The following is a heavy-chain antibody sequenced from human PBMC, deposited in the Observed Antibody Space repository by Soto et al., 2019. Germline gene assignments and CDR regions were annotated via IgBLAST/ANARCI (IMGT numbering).Heavy chain of an antibody. Sequence: SGPTLVNPTQTLTLTCTFSGFSLSTGGMCVSWIRQPPGKALEWLARIDWEDDKYYTTSLKTRLTISKDTSKNQVVLRMTSMDPVDTATYYCARAYYYGSGRGLDIWGQGTMVTVSS. D-gene: IGHD3-10*01. CDR3: ARAYYYGSGRGLDI. V-gene: IGHV2-70*11. J-gene: IGHJ3*02. CDR2: IDWEDDK. CDR1: GFSLSTGGMC.